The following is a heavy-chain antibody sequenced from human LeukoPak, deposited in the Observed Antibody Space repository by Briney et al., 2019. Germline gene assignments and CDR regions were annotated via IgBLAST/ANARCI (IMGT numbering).Heavy chain of an antibody. CDR3: ARRRDIEWAYWYFDL. J-gene: IGHJ2*01. CDR2: IYHSGST. D-gene: IGHD5-12*01. Sequence: SETLSLTCTVSGGSISSDYWNWIRQPPGKGLEWIGHIYHSGSTNYDPSLRSRVTMSIDTSKNQFSPKLSSVTAADTAVYYCARRRDIEWAYWYFDLWGRGTLVTVSS. V-gene: IGHV4-59*08. CDR1: GGSISSDY.